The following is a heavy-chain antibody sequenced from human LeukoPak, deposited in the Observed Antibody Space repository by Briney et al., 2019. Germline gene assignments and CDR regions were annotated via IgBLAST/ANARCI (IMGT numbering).Heavy chain of an antibody. CDR3: ARPGQPAVTTSYAFDI. J-gene: IGHJ3*02. CDR2: NYHSGST. Sequence: PSETLSLTCAVSGYSISSGYYWGWIRQPPGKGLEWIGSNYHSGSTYYNPSLKSRVTISVDTSKNQFSLKLSSVTAADTAVYYCARPGQPAVTTSYAFDIWGQGTMVTVSS. D-gene: IGHD4-17*01. V-gene: IGHV4-38-2*01. CDR1: GYSISSGYY.